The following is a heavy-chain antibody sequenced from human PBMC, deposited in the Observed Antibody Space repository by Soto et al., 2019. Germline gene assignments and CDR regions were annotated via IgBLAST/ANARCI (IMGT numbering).Heavy chain of an antibody. V-gene: IGHV4-39*01. CDR2: IYYSGST. D-gene: IGHD3-9*01. J-gene: IGHJ4*02. CDR1: GGSFSSSSYY. Sequence: SETLSLTCTVSGGSFSSSSYYWGWIRQPPGKGLEWIGSIYYSGSTYYNPSLKSRVTISVDTSRNQFSLKLSAVTAADTAVYYCARHFDKLFYFDYWGQGTLVTVSS. CDR3: ARHFDKLFYFDY.